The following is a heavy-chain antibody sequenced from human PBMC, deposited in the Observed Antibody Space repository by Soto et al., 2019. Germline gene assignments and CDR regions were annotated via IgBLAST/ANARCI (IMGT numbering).Heavy chain of an antibody. D-gene: IGHD3-22*01. J-gene: IGHJ4*02. CDR2: MNPNSGNT. V-gene: IGHV1-8*01. Sequence: GASVKVSCKASGYTFTSYDINWVRQATGQGLEWMGWMNPNSGNTGYAQKFQGRVTMTRNTSISTAYMELSSLRSEDTAVYYCARDQDTYYYDSSGYYYNYWGQGTLVTVSS. CDR1: GYTFTSYD. CDR3: ARDQDTYYYDSSGYYYNY.